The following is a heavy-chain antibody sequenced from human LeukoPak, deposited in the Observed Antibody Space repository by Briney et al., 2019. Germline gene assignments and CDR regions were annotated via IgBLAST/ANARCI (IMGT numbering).Heavy chain of an antibody. Sequence: GGSLRLSCAASGFTFSDYHMSWIRQAPGNGLEWVSYIRASSTHTNNADSVKGRFTISRDNAKNSLFLQMNNLRAEDTAVYYCARIRGGDWQFDYWGQGTLVTVSS. V-gene: IGHV3-11*03. D-gene: IGHD2-21*02. CDR2: IRASSTHT. J-gene: IGHJ4*02. CDR1: GFTFSDYH. CDR3: ARIRGGDWQFDY.